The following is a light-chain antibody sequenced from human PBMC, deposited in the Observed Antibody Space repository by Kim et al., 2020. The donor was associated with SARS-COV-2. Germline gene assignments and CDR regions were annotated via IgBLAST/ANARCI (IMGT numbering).Light chain of an antibody. Sequence: SYELTQPPSVSLSPGQTASITCSGDKLGDQYACWYQQKPGHSPVLVIYQDSKRPSGIPERFSGSNSGNTATLTISGTQAMDEADYYCQAWDSSTAVFGGG. CDR1: KLGDQY. CDR2: QDS. J-gene: IGLJ2*01. V-gene: IGLV3-1*01. CDR3: QAWDSSTAV.